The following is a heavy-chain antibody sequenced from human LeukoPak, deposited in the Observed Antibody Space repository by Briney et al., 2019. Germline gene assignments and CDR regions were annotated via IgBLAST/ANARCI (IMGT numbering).Heavy chain of an antibody. V-gene: IGHV1-69*13. CDR3: ATNDYGDYNNWFDP. J-gene: IGHJ5*02. Sequence: ASVKVSCKASGGTFSSYAISWVRQAPGQGLEWMGGIIPIFGTANYAQKFQGRVTITADESTSTAYTELSSLRSEDTAVYYCATNDYGDYNNWFDPWGQGTLVTVSS. CDR1: GGTFSSYA. CDR2: IIPIFGTA. D-gene: IGHD4-17*01.